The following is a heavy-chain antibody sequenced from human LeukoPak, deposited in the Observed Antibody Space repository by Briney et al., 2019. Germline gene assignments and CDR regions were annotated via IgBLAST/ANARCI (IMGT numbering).Heavy chain of an antibody. CDR3: ARDLDY. V-gene: IGHV3-30*04. Sequence: GGSLRLSCAASGFTFSSYAMHWVRQAPGKGLEWVAVISYDGSNKYYADSVKGRFTISRDNSKNTLYLQMNSLRAEDTAVYYCARDLDYWGQGTLVTASS. CDR1: GFTFSSYA. CDR2: ISYDGSNK. J-gene: IGHJ4*02.